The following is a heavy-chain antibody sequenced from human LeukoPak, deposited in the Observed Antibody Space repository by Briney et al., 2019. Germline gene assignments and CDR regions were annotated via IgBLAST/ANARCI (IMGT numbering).Heavy chain of an antibody. CDR1: GGSINNYY. J-gene: IGHJ4*02. CDR3: ARGGDYGDLRYFDY. V-gene: IGHV4-59*01. D-gene: IGHD4-17*01. Sequence: SETLSLTCTISGGSINNYYWSWLRQPPGKGLEWIGYIYYRGSTNYNPSLKSRVTFSVDTSKNQFSLKLNSVTAADTAVYYCARGGDYGDLRYFDYWGQGTLVTVSS. CDR2: IYYRGST.